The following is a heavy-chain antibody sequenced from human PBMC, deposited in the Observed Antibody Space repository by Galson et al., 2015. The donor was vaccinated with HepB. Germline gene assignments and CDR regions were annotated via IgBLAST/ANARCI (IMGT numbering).Heavy chain of an antibody. CDR2: ISGSGGST. V-gene: IGHV3-23*01. D-gene: IGHD1-26*01. J-gene: IGHJ6*02. Sequence: SLRLSCAASGFTFSSYAMSWVRQAPGKGLEWVSAISGSGGSTYYADSVKGRITISRDNSKNTLYLQMNSLRAEDTAVYYCAKYGGSYYYGMDVWGQGTTVTVSS. CDR3: AKYGGSYYYGMDV. CDR1: GFTFSSYA.